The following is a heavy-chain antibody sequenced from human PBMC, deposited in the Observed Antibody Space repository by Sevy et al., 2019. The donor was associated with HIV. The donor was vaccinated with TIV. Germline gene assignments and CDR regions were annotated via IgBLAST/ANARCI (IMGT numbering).Heavy chain of an antibody. V-gene: IGHV3-30*04. CDR2: PSYDGSTQ. Sequence: GGSLRLSCAASGFSVSSHAMHWVRQAPGKGLEWVALPSYDGSTQYYGDSGKGRFSISRDNSKNILYLQMNSLRPADTALYYCTRDAGYSVGWYPSNYWGQGTLVTVSS. CDR1: GFSVSSHA. CDR3: TRDAGYSVGWYPSNY. J-gene: IGHJ4*02. D-gene: IGHD6-19*01.